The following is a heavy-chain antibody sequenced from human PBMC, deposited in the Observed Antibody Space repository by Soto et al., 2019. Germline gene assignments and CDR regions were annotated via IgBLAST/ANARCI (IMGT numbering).Heavy chain of an antibody. J-gene: IGHJ1*01. CDR1: GHNVTELS. CDR2: IDPKDALP. Sequence: ASVKVSCKVSGHNVTELSIYWMRQSPGTGLECRGGIDPKDALPIYAQNFQGRVTMTEDASTDTVYMEVESLRSDDTAVYYCAPVVGLGRYYFADWG. D-gene: IGHD2-15*01. CDR3: APVVGLGRYYFAD. V-gene: IGHV1-24*01.